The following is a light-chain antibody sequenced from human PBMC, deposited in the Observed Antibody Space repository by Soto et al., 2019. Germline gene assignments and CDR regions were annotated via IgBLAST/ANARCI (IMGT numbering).Light chain of an antibody. CDR2: ATS. V-gene: IGKV3-20*01. CDR3: QQYGDYNSPRYS. Sequence: EIVLTQSPGTLSLSPGDRVTLSCRASQSVSSNYLAWYQQKPGQAPRLLIYATSARATGIPDRFSGSGSGTYFTLTIIRLEPEDFAMYYCQQYGDYNSPRYSFGQGTRLEI. CDR1: QSVSSNY. J-gene: IGKJ2*03.